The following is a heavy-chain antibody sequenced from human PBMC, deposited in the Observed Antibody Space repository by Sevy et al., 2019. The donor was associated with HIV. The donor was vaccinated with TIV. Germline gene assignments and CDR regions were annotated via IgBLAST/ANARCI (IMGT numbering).Heavy chain of an antibody. CDR1: GFTFSSYA. J-gene: IGHJ4*02. CDR2: ISYDGSNK. Sequence: GGSLRLSCVASGFTFSSYAMHWVRQAPGKGLEWVAVISYDGSNKYYADSVKGRFTISRDNSKNTLYLQMNSLRAEDTAVYYCARDLTRIFDYWGQGTLVTVSS. CDR3: ARDLTRIFDY. V-gene: IGHV3-30-3*01. D-gene: IGHD3-9*01.